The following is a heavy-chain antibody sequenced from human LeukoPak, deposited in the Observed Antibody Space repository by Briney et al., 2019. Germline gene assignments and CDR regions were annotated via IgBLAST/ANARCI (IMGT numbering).Heavy chain of an antibody. V-gene: IGHV3-30*04. CDR2: IPYDGSNK. CDR3: ANHLGSGWSFHY. CDR1: GFTFSTYA. Sequence: GGSLRLSCAASGFTFSTYAMHWVRQAPGKGLEWVAVIPYDGSNKYYADSVKGRFTISRENSKNRLYLQMNSLRAEDTAVYYCANHLGSGWSFHYWGQGTLVTVSS. D-gene: IGHD6-19*01. J-gene: IGHJ4*02.